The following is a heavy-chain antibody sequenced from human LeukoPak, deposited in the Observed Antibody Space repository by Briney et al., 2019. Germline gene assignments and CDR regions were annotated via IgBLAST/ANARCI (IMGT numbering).Heavy chain of an antibody. J-gene: IGHJ4*02. V-gene: IGHV3-74*01. D-gene: IGHD3-10*01. Sequence: PGGSLRLSCAASGFTFSSYWMHWVRQAPGKGLVWVSRINSDGGSTSYADSVKGRFTISRDNAKNTLYLQMNSLRAEDTAVYYCARVKMVRGVSLDYWGQGTLVTVSS. CDR3: ARVKMVRGVSLDY. CDR1: GFTFSSYW. CDR2: INSDGGST.